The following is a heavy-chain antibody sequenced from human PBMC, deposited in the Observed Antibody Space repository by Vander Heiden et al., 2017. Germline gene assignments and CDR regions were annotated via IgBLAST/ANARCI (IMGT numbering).Heavy chain of an antibody. D-gene: IGHD2-2*01. Sequence: QVQLQQWGAGLLKPSETLSLPCAVYGGSFSGYYWSWLRQPPGKGLEWIGEINHSGSTNYNPSLKSRVTISVDTSKNQFSLKLSSVTAADTAVYYCARGRGYCSSTSCYSDYYYYYGMDVWGQGTTVTVSS. J-gene: IGHJ6*02. CDR2: INHSGST. V-gene: IGHV4-34*01. CDR3: ARGRGYCSSTSCYSDYYYYYGMDV. CDR1: GGSFSGYY.